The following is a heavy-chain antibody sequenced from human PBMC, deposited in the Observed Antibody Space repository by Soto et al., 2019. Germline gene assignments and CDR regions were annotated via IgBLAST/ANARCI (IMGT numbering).Heavy chain of an antibody. CDR1: GGSFSAYS. CDR3: ARAWSASWSHIYYGLYV. D-gene: IGHD3-3*01. CDR2: ITHGGST. J-gene: IGHJ6*02. V-gene: IGHV4-34*01. Sequence: SLTCGVYGGSFSAYSWTWLRQSPGKGLERIGEITHGGSTDYNPALKSRLVMSIDTSKNQFSLRVTSVPAADAVVHFCARAWSASWSHIYYGLYVWGQGTTVTVSS.